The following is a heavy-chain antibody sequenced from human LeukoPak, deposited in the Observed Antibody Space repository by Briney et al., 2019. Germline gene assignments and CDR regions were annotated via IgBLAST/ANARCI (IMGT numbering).Heavy chain of an antibody. CDR2: ISGSGGST. CDR1: GFTFSSYG. CDR3: ARGGMHYLVSYYYYYMDV. J-gene: IGHJ6*03. D-gene: IGHD1-26*01. V-gene: IGHV3-23*01. Sequence: GGSLRLSCAASGFTFSSYGMSWVRQAPGKGLEWVSAISGSGGSTYYADSVKGRFTISRDNAKNSLYLQMNSLRAEDTALYYCARGGMHYLVSYYYYYMDVWGKGTTVTVSS.